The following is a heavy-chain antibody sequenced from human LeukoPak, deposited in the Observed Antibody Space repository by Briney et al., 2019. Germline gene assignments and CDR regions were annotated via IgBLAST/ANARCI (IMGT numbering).Heavy chain of an antibody. D-gene: IGHD3-22*01. V-gene: IGHV3-30*04. CDR1: GFTFSSYA. Sequence: GGSLRLSCAASGFTFSSYAMHWVRQAPGKGLEWVAVISDDGSNKYYADSVKGRFTISRDNSKNTLYLQMNSLRAEDTAVYYCARTGYYYDSSGYPVDAFDIWGQGTMVTVSS. J-gene: IGHJ3*02. CDR3: ARTGYYYDSSGYPVDAFDI. CDR2: ISDDGSNK.